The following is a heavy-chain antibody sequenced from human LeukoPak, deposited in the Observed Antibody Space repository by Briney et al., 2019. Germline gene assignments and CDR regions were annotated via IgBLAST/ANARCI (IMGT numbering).Heavy chain of an antibody. CDR3: AKGTFYGDSGYDLFDP. CDR2: ISYDGSNK. CDR1: GFTFSSYG. Sequence: GRSLRLSCAASGFTFSSYGMHWVRQAPGKGLEWVAVISYDGSNKYYADSVKGRFTISRDNSKNTLYLQMNSLRAEDTAVYYCAKGTFYGDSGYDLFDPWGQGTLVTVSS. V-gene: IGHV3-30*18. J-gene: IGHJ5*02. D-gene: IGHD5-12*01.